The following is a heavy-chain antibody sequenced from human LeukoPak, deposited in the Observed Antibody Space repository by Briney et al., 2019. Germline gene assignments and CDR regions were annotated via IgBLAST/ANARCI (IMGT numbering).Heavy chain of an antibody. CDR2: ISSSSSYI. D-gene: IGHD4-11*01. CDR3: AKPPTVTSFDY. Sequence: PGGSLRLSCAASGFTLSSYSMNWVRQAPGKGLEWVSSISSSSSYIYYADSVKGRFTISRDNSRNTLYLQMNSLRAEDTAVYYCAKPPTVTSFDYWGPGTLVTVSS. CDR1: GFTLSSYS. V-gene: IGHV3-21*04. J-gene: IGHJ4*02.